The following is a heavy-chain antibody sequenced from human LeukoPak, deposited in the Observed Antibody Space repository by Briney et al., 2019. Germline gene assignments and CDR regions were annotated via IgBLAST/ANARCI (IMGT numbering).Heavy chain of an antibody. CDR3: ARAMLRGNWFDP. V-gene: IGHV4-4*02. Sequence: SETLSLTCAVSGGSLSSSNWWSWVRQPPGKGLEWIGEIYHSGSTNYNPSLKSRVTISVDKSKNQFSLKLSSVTAADTAVYYCARAMLRGNWFDPWGQGTLVTVSS. CDR1: GGSLSSSNW. J-gene: IGHJ5*02. D-gene: IGHD2-15*01. CDR2: IYHSGST.